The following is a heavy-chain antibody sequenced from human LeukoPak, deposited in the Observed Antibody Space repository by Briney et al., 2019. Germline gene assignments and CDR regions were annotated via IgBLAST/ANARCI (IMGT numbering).Heavy chain of an antibody. J-gene: IGHJ4*02. D-gene: IGHD1-26*01. V-gene: IGHV3-66*01. Sequence: PGGSLRLSCAASGFTDNTNHMSWVRQAPGKGLEWVSIINNGDTTYYADSVKGRFTISRDDSKNTLYLQVNSLRVEDTAVYYCTRSTAGSRWDYWGPGTLVTVSS. CDR3: TRSTAGSRWDY. CDR2: INNGDTT. CDR1: GFTDNTNH.